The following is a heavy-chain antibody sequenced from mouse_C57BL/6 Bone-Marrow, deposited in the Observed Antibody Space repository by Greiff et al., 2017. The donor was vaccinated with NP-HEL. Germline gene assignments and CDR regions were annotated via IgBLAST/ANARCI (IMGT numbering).Heavy chain of an antibody. CDR1: GYTFTDYE. CDR2: IDPETGGT. D-gene: IGHD3-2*02. CDR3: TSGDSSGYFDY. V-gene: IGHV1-15*01. Sequence: VKLMESGAELVRPGASVTLSCKASGYTFTDYEMHWVKQTPVHGLEWIGAIDPETGGTAYNQKFKGKAILTADKSSSTAYMELRSLTSEDSAVYYCTSGDSSGYFDYWGQGTTLTVSS. J-gene: IGHJ2*01.